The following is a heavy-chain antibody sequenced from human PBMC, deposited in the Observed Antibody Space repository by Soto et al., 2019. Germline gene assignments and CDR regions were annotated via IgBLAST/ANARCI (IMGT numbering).Heavy chain of an antibody. D-gene: IGHD6-6*01. CDR2: ISYDGSNK. V-gene: IGHV3-30-3*01. CDR3: ARVRQLLNDYYYYGIDV. J-gene: IGHJ6*02. Sequence: QVQLVESGGGVVQPGRSLRLSCAASGFTFSSYAMHWVRQAPGKGLERVAVISYDGSNKYYADSVKGRFTISRDNSKNTLYLQMNSLRAEDTAVYYCARVRQLLNDYYYYGIDVWGQGTTVTVSS. CDR1: GFTFSSYA.